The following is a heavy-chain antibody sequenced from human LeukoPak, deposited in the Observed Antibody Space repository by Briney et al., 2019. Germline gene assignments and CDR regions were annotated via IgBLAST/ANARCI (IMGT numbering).Heavy chain of an antibody. D-gene: IGHD3-9*01. CDR3: AKDLPPYYDILTGNEGYFDY. Sequence: ETLSLTCAVSGGSFSGYYWSWVRQAPGKGLEWVSAISGSGGSTYYADSVKGRFTISRDNSKNTLYLQMNSLRAEDTAVYYCAKDLPPYYDILTGNEGYFDYWGQGTLVTVSS. V-gene: IGHV3-23*01. CDR1: GGSFSGYY. CDR2: ISGSGGST. J-gene: IGHJ4*02.